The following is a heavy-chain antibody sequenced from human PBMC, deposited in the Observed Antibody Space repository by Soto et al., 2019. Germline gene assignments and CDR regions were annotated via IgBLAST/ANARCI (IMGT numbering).Heavy chain of an antibody. D-gene: IGHD6-19*01. Sequence: PSETLSLTFTVSGGSISSGGYYWSWIRQHPGKGLEWIGYIYYSGSTYYNPSLKSRVTISVDTSKNQFSLKLSSVTAADTAVYYCARLSVAVAGTRSYYYYGMDVWGQGTSVTVSS. CDR3: ARLSVAVAGTRSYYYYGMDV. CDR2: IYYSGST. J-gene: IGHJ6*02. V-gene: IGHV4-31*03. CDR1: GGSISSGGYY.